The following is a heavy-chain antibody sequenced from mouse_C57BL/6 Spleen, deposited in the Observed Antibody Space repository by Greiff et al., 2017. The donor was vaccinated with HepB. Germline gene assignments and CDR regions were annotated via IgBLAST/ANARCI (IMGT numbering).Heavy chain of an antibody. CDR2: IDPSDSYT. D-gene: IGHD1-1*01. CDR3: ARGAGGIAMDY. V-gene: IGHV1-50*01. CDR1: GYTFTSYW. J-gene: IGHJ4*01. Sequence: QVQLKQPGAELVKPGASVKLSCKASGYTFTSYWMQWVKQRPGQGLEWIGEIDPSDSYTNYNQKFKGKATLTVDTSSSTAYMQLSSLTSEDSAVYYCARGAGGIAMDYWGQGTSVTVSS.